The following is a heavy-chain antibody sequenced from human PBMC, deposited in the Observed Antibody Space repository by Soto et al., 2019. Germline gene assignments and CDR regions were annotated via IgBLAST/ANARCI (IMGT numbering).Heavy chain of an antibody. CDR2: MHHSGSI. D-gene: IGHD1-1*01. V-gene: IGHV4-4*02. CDR3: ARHDNMTLGSQYLHS. Sequence: SETLSLTCSVSGDSITNNKWWSWVRQPPGKGLEWIGEMHHSGSIHYNAPLKSRATISVDKSRNQFSLQLTSVTAADTALYFCARHDNMTLGSQYLHSGGPGTLVTVSS. CDR1: GDSITNNKW. J-gene: IGHJ4*02.